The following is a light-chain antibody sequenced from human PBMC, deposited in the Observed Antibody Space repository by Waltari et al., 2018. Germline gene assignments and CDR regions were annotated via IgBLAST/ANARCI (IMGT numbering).Light chain of an antibody. V-gene: IGKV1-5*03. CDR3: QQYYTYPLT. J-gene: IGKJ4*01. CDR1: QSISSW. Sequence: DIQMTQSPSTLSASVGDRVTLTCRASQSISSWLAWYQQKPGKAPKLLIYKSSTLEGGVPSRFSGIGSGTDFTLTISSLQPDDSAAYYCQQYYTYPLTFGGGTKVEIK. CDR2: KSS.